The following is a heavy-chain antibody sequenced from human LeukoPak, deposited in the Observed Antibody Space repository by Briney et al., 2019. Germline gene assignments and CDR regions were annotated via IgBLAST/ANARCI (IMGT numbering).Heavy chain of an antibody. J-gene: IGHJ4*02. V-gene: IGHV4-59*01. D-gene: IGHD5-24*01. CDR2: IYYSGST. CDR1: GGSIRSYY. Sequence: SETLSLTCAVSGGSIRSYYWSCVRQPPEKGLEWIGYIYYSGSTNYNPSLKSRVTISVDTSKNQFSLQLTSVTAADTAVYFCTRARSNFDYWGQGTLVTVSS. CDR3: TRARSNFDY.